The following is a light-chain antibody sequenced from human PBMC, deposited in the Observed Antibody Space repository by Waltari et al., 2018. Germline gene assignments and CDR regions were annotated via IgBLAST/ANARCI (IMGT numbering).Light chain of an antibody. CDR3: QQYGRT. Sequence: EIVLTQSPGTLSLSPGERATLSCRASQSVSSSYLAWYQQKPGQAPRLLIYGASSRAAGNPDRCSGSESGTDFTLTISSLEPEDAAVYYCQQYGRTFGQGTKVEIK. J-gene: IGKJ1*01. CDR1: QSVSSSY. V-gene: IGKV3-20*01. CDR2: GAS.